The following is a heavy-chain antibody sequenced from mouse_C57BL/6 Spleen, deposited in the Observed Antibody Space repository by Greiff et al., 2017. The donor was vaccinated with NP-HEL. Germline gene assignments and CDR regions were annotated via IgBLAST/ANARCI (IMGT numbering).Heavy chain of an antibody. Sequence: QVHVKQPGAELVRPGSSVKLSCKASGYTFTSYWMHWVKQRPIQGLEWIGNIDPSDSETHYNQKFKDKATLTVDKSSSTAYMQLSSLTSEDSAVYYCAVGTPWFAYWGQGTLVTVSA. CDR2: IDPSDSET. J-gene: IGHJ3*01. D-gene: IGHD4-1*01. CDR1: GYTFTSYW. V-gene: IGHV1-52*01. CDR3: AVGTPWFAY.